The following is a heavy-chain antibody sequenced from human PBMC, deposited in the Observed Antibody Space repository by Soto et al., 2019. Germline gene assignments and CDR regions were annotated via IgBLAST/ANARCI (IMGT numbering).Heavy chain of an antibody. CDR1: GYTFTSYA. Sequence: SVKVSCKASGYTFTSYAMHWVRQAPGQRLEWMGWINAGNGNTKYSQKFQGRVTITRDTSASTAYMELSSLRSEDTAVYYCARDHGIAVAAPGGFDPWGQGTLVTVSS. D-gene: IGHD6-19*01. V-gene: IGHV1-3*01. CDR3: ARDHGIAVAAPGGFDP. CDR2: INAGNGNT. J-gene: IGHJ5*02.